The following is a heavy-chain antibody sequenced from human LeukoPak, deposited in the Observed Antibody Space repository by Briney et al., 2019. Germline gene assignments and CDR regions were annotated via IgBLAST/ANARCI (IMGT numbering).Heavy chain of an antibody. J-gene: IGHJ4*02. D-gene: IGHD6-6*01. Sequence: SETLSLTCAVYGRSFSGYYWSWIRQPPGKGLEWIGEINHSGSTNYNPSLKSRVTISVDTSKNQFSLKLSSVTAADTAVYYCARRRVAARFQLLGAKINDYWGQGTLATVSS. CDR3: ARRRVAARFQLLGAKINDY. CDR2: INHSGST. CDR1: GRSFSGYY. V-gene: IGHV4-34*01.